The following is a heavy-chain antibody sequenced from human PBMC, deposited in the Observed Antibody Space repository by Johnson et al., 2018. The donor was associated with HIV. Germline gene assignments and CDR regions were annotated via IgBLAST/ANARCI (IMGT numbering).Heavy chain of an antibody. V-gene: IGHV3-66*01. J-gene: IGHJ3*02. D-gene: IGHD2-15*01. CDR2: IFTPGDV. CDR3: AREISGHAGGAFDI. CDR1: GITVSIPY. Sequence: EPGGGLFQPGGSLRLSCSASGITVSIPYMTWVRLAPGKGLQRVSVIFTPGDVFYSYPATARFTISRDNAKNSLFLQMNSLRAEDTAAYYCAREISGHAGGAFDIWGQGTMVSVAS.